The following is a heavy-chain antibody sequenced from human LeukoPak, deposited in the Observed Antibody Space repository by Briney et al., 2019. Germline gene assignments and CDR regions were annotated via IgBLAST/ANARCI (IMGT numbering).Heavy chain of an antibody. D-gene: IGHD2-15*01. CDR3: AKVVSGGNCYQSDY. CDR1: GFTFSSYA. Sequence: GGSLRLSCEASGFTFSSYAMSWVRQAPGKGLEWVSVISGSGGSTYYADSVKGRFTISRDNSKNTLYLQMNSLRAEDTAIYYCAKVVSGGNCYQSDYWGQGTLVTVSS. CDR2: ISGSGGST. V-gene: IGHV3-23*01. J-gene: IGHJ4*02.